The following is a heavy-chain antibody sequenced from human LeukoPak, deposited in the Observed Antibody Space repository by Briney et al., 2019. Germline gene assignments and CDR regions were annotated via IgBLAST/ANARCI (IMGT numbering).Heavy chain of an antibody. CDR1: GGSISSRSYY. Sequence: SETLSLTCSVSGGSISSRSYYWGWIRQPPGMGLEWIGSIYYSGITYYNQSIKSRATVSVDTSKNQFSLNLNSVTAADTAVYYCARRNGHSWDVGNWFDPWGQGTVVTVSS. J-gene: IGHJ5*02. V-gene: IGHV4-39*01. CDR2: IYYSGIT. CDR3: ARRNGHSWDVGNWFDP. D-gene: IGHD6-13*01.